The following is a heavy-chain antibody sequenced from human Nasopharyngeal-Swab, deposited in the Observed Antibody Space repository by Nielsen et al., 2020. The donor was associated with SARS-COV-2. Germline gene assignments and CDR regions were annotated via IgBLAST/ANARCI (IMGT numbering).Heavy chain of an antibody. CDR1: GFTFSGYS. CDR2: ISSSSSYI. Sequence: GESLKISCAASGFTFSGYSMNWVRQAPGKGLEWVSSISSSSSYIYYADSVKGRFTISRDNAKNSLYLQMNSLRAEDTAVYYCARDVNYSSGWYDYWGQGTLVTVSS. V-gene: IGHV3-21*01. CDR3: ARDVNYSSGWYDY. J-gene: IGHJ4*02. D-gene: IGHD6-19*01.